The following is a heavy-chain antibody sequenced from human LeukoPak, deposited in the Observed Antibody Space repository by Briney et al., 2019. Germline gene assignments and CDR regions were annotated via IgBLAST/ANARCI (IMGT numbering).Heavy chain of an antibody. CDR1: GGTLSKYA. J-gene: IGHJ5*02. CDR3: ARQDAKCSSTSCYAGGWFDP. Sequence: SVKASCKASGGTLSKYAISWVRQAPGQGLEWMGGIIPIFSTTNYAQKFQARVTITADESTSTAYMELSSLRSDDTAMYYCARQDAKCSSTSCYAGGWFDPWGKGTPVTVSS. V-gene: IGHV1-69*01. D-gene: IGHD2-2*01. CDR2: IIPIFSTT.